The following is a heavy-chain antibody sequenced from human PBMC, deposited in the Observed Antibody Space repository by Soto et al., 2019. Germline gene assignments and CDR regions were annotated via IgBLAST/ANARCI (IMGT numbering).Heavy chain of an antibody. CDR2: IYSGGTT. J-gene: IGHJ2*01. D-gene: IGHD5-12*01. Sequence: EVQLVESGGGLIQPGGSLRLSCAASGFTVSSNYMSWVRQAPGKGLEWVSLIYSGGTTYYADSVKSRFTISRDNSKNTLYLQMNSLRAEDTAVYYCARQQVATPYWYFDLWGRGTLVTVSS. CDR1: GFTVSSNY. V-gene: IGHV3-53*01. CDR3: ARQQVATPYWYFDL.